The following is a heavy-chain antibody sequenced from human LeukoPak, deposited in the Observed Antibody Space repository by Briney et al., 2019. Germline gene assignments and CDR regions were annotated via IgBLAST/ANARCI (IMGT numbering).Heavy chain of an antibody. V-gene: IGHV3-21*01. CDR3: ARPASAGSGFDFGY. J-gene: IGHJ4*02. CDR2: ISSSSSYI. D-gene: IGHD3-22*01. Sequence: PGGSLRLSCAASGFTFDDYGMSWVRQAPGKGLEWVSSISSSSSYIYYADSVKGRFTISRDNAKNSLYLQMNSLRAEDTAVYYCARPASAGSGFDFGYWGQGTLVTVSS. CDR1: GFTFDDYG.